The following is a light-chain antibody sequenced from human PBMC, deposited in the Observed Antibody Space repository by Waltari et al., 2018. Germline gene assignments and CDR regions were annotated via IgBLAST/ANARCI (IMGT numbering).Light chain of an antibody. CDR1: VLAKRY. CDR3: YSATDDTQV. V-gene: IGLV3-27*01. CDR2: KDT. Sequence: SYELTQPSSVSVSPGQTAKITCSGDVLAKRYGRWFQQKPGQAPVLVIYKDTERPSGIPERFSGANSVTTVTLTISGAQIEDEADYYCYSATDDTQVFGGGTKLTVL. J-gene: IGLJ3*02.